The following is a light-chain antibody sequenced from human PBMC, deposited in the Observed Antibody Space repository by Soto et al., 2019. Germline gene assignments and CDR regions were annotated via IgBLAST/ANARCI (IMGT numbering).Light chain of an antibody. Sequence: QSALTQPASVSGSPGQSITISCTGSSIEIGFYDYVSWFQQHPGRAPKLIIYDVNMRPSGVSVRFSGSKSGNTASLTISGLQAEDEADYYCSSYTSTSTLYVFGGGTKVTVL. J-gene: IGLJ1*01. CDR2: DVN. V-gene: IGLV2-14*03. CDR3: SSYTSTSTLYV. CDR1: SIEIGFYDY.